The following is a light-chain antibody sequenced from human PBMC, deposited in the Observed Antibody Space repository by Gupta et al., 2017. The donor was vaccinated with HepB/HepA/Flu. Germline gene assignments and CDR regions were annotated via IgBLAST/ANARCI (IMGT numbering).Light chain of an antibody. CDR1: SSDVGAYNY. V-gene: IGLV2-14*03. CDR3: SSYTSASTGI. CDR2: DVG. J-gene: IGLJ1*01. Sequence: QSALTQPASVSGSPGQSITISCTRTSSDVGAYNYVSWYQQHPAKAPKLIIYDVGDRPSGVSHRFSGSKSGNTASLTISGLQAEDEADYYCSSYTSASTGIFGTGTKVTVL.